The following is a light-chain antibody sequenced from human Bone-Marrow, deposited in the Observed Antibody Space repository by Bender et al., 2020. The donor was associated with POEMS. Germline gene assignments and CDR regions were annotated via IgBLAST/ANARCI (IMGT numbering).Light chain of an antibody. CDR1: NIGSKS. CDR2: DDS. CDR3: HVWDSTVDHV. V-gene: IGLV3-21*02. J-gene: IGLJ1*01. Sequence: SYVLTQPPSVSVTPGQTARIACGGNNIGSKSVHWYQQKAGQAPVLVVYDDSDRPSGIPERFSGSNSGNTATLTISRVEAGDEADYYCHVWDSTVDHVFGTGTTVTVL.